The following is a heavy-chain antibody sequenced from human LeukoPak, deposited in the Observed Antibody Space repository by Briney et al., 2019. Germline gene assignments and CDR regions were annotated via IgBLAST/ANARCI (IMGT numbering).Heavy chain of an antibody. CDR2: INPNSGGT. V-gene: IGHV1-2*04. CDR3: ARESGSSGSSSKDYYYGMDV. CDR1: GYTFTGYY. D-gene: IGHD1-26*01. Sequence: ASVKVSCKASGYTFTGYYMHWVRQAPGQGLEWMGWINPNSGGTNYAQKFQGWVTMTRDTSISTAYMELSRLRSDDTAVYYCARESGSSGSSSKDYYYGMDVWGQGTTVTVSS. J-gene: IGHJ6*02.